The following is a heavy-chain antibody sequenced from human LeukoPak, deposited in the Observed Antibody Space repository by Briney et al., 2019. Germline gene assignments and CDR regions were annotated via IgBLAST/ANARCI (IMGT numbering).Heavy chain of an antibody. CDR3: ARVNCTNGVCHPGAFDI. CDR1: GGSISSYY. J-gene: IGHJ3*02. V-gene: IGHV4-59*01. Sequence: SETLSLTCTVSGGSISSYYWSWLRQPPGKGLEWIGYIYYSGSTNYNPSLKSRVTISVDTSKNQFSLKLSSVTAADTAVYYCARVNCTNGVCHPGAFDIWGQGTMVTVSS. D-gene: IGHD2-8*01. CDR2: IYYSGST.